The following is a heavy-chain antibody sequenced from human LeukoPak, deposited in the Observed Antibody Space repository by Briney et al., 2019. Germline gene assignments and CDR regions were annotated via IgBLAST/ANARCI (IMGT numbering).Heavy chain of an antibody. CDR3: ARDNSSGWYEYFQH. D-gene: IGHD6-19*01. J-gene: IGHJ1*01. V-gene: IGHV7-4-1*02. CDR1: GYTFTSYA. Sequence: ASVKVSCKASGYTFTSYAMNWVRQAPGQGLEWMGWINTNTGNPTYAQGFTGRFVSSLDTSVSTAYLQISSLKAEDTAVYYCARDNSSGWYEYFQHWGQGTLVTVSS. CDR2: INTNTGNP.